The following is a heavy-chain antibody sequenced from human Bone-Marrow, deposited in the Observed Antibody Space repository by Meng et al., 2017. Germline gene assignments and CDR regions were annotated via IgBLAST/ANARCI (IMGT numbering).Heavy chain of an antibody. D-gene: IGHD6-19*01. J-gene: IGHJ4*02. V-gene: IGHV4-4*07. CDR2: IYITGST. Sequence: GRWKGPGPGVVKPSGTLSLTGTFSGGSISSYYWSWIRQPAGKGLEWIGRIYITGSTNFNPSLKSRVTMSVDTSKNQFSLKLNSVTAADTAVFYCARGDGGSGGFRYWGQGTLVTVSS. CDR3: ARGDGGSGGFRY. CDR1: GGSISSYY.